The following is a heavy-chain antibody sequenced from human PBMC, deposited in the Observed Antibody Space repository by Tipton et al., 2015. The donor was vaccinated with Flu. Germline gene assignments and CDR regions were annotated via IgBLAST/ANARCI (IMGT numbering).Heavy chain of an antibody. Sequence: GLVKPSETLSLTCTVSGGSISSSSYYWGWIRQPPGKGLEWIGSIYYSGSTYYNPSLKSRVTISVDTSKNQFSLKLSSVTAADTAVYYCARILWFGFWAYGMDVWGQGTTVTVSS. CDR2: IYYSGST. J-gene: IGHJ6*02. CDR3: ARILWFGFWAYGMDV. D-gene: IGHD3-10*01. V-gene: IGHV4-39*01. CDR1: GGSISSSSYY.